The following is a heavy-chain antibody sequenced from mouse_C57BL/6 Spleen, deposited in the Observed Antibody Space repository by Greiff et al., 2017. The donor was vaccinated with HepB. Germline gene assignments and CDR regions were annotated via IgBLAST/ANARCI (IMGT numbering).Heavy chain of an antibody. CDR1: GYAFSSSW. Sequence: VQLQQSGPELVKPGASVKISCKASGYAFSSSWLNWVKQRPGKGLEWIGRIYPGDGDTNYNGKFKGKATLTADKSSSTAYMQLSSLTSEDSAVYFCAREGWDEGYWGQGTTLTVSS. CDR3: AREGWDEGY. J-gene: IGHJ2*01. D-gene: IGHD3-3*01. CDR2: IYPGDGDT. V-gene: IGHV1-82*01.